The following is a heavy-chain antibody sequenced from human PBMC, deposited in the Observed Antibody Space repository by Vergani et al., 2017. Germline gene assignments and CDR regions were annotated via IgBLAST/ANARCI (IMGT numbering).Heavy chain of an antibody. V-gene: IGHV4-31*11. J-gene: IGHJ6*03. CDR2: IFYSGTT. CDR3: ARVDTXVPATSHFYYMDV. D-gene: IGHD6-25*01. Sequence: QVQLQESGPGVVKPSQTLSLTSAVSGGSISSGDHCWTWIRQRPGKGLEWIGYIFYSGTTYDNPSLRSRLTISVDTSQNQFSLKLRSVTAADTAVYYCARVDTXVPATSHFYYMDVWGKGTTVVVSS. CDR1: GGSISSGDHC.